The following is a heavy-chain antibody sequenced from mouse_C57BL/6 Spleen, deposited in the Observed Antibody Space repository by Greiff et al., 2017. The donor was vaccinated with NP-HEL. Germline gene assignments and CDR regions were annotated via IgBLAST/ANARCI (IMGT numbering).Heavy chain of an antibody. J-gene: IGHJ1*03. V-gene: IGHV1-26*01. CDR1: GYTFTDYY. D-gene: IGHD1-1*01. CDR2: INPNNGGT. CDR3: ARTGGSSYWCVDV. Sequence: EVQLQQSGPELVKPGASVKISCKASGYTFTDYYMNWVKQSHGKSLEWIGDINPNNGGTSYNQKFKGKATLTVDKSSSTAYMELRSLTSEDSAVYYCARTGGSSYWCVDVWGTGTTVTVSS.